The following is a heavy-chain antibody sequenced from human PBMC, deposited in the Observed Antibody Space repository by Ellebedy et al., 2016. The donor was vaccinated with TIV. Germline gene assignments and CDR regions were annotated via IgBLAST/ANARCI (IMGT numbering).Heavy chain of an antibody. CDR2: ISGSGDRT. Sequence: GGSPRLSXAASGFTFTTYAMTWVRQAPGKGLEWVSTISGSGDRTYYADSVRGRFTISRDNSRNTLYLQMTSLRAEDTAVYYCVRDFDFWGQGTLVTVSS. J-gene: IGHJ4*02. CDR1: GFTFTTYA. CDR3: VRDFDF. V-gene: IGHV3-23*01.